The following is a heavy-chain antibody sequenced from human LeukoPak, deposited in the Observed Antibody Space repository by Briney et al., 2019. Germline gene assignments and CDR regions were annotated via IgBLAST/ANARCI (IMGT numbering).Heavy chain of an antibody. V-gene: IGHV4-31*11. D-gene: IGHD3-16*01. Sequence: SETLSLTCAVSGGSISSGGYYWSWIRQHPGKGLEWIGYIYYSGSTYYNPSLKSRVTISVDTSKNQFSLKLSSVTAADTAVYYCARATTRYVLDYWGQGTLVTVSS. J-gene: IGHJ4*02. CDR1: GGSISSGGYY. CDR2: IYYSGST. CDR3: ARATTRYVLDY.